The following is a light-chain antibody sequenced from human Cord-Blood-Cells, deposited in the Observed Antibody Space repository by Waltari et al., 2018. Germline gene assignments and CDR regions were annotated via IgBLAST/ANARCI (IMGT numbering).Light chain of an antibody. J-gene: IGLJ2*01. Sequence: QSALTQPASVSGSPGQSITISCTGTSSDVGGYNYVSWYQQHPGKAPKLMIYDVSKRPSGVSSRCSGSKSGNTASLTISGLQAEDEADYYCSSYTSSSTVFGGGTKLTVL. V-gene: IGLV2-14*01. CDR1: SSDVGGYNY. CDR2: DVS. CDR3: SSYTSSSTV.